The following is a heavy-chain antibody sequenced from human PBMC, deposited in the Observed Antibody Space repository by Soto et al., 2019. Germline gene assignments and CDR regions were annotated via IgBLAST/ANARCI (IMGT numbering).Heavy chain of an antibody. V-gene: IGHV4-4*07. J-gene: IGHJ4*02. CDR1: GDSISGYY. Sequence: PSETLSLTCSVSGDSISGYYLNWFRQPAGKRLEWIGRIHTAGGTNYNSSLRSRVTMSVDTSKNQLSLKLTSVTAADTAVYYCARISGGPICWGQGTLVTVYS. CDR2: IHTAGGT. CDR3: ARISGGPIC.